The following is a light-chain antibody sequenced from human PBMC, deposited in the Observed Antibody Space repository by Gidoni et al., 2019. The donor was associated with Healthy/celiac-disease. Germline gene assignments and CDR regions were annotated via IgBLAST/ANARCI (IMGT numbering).Light chain of an antibody. CDR3: HQYNNWPMYT. V-gene: IGKV3-15*01. J-gene: IGKJ2*01. CDR2: CAS. Sequence: EIVMTQSPATLSVSPGERATLSCRASQRVSSNLAWYQQKPGQSPRLLSYCASTRATGIPARFSGSGSGTEFTLTISSLQSEDFAVYYCHQYNNWPMYTFGQXTKLEIK. CDR1: QRVSSN.